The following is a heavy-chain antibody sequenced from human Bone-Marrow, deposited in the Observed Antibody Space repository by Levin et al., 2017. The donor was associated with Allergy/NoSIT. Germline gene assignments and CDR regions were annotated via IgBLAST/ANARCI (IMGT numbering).Heavy chain of an antibody. V-gene: IGHV3-23*01. D-gene: IGHD3-22*01. CDR3: ARRDFYDDRGYAPLLKY. Sequence: GESLKISCVASGFSFSNYAMTWVRQAPGKGLESVSGISGNGGRTYSADAVKGRFTSSRDNSKETLYLQMNSLRAEDTAIYYCARRDFYDDRGYAPLLKYWGQGTLVSVSS. CDR1: GFSFSNYA. J-gene: IGHJ4*02. CDR2: ISGNGGRT.